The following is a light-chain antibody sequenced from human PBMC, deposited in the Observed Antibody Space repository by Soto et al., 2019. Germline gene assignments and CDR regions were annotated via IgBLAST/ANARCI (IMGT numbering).Light chain of an antibody. J-gene: IGKJ5*01. CDR3: QQYNNWHPIT. CDR2: GAS. CDR1: QSVSSK. V-gene: IGKV3-15*01. Sequence: EIVMTQSPSTLSVSAGERATLSCRASQSVSSKLAWYQQKPGQAPRLLIYGASTRATGIPASFSGSGSGTEFTLTISSLQYEDFAVYYCQQYNNWHPITFGQGTRLEIK.